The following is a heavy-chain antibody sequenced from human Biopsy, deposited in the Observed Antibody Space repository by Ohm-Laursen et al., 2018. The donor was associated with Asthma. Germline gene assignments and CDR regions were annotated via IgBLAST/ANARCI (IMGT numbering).Heavy chain of an antibody. CDR2: IMTVFGTT. CDR3: ARCQVDYSSGWSLLLKKIYYSGMDV. V-gene: IGHV1-69*13. J-gene: IGHJ6*02. D-gene: IGHD6-19*01. Sequence: GASVKVSCKAPGGTFSNFAISWVRQAPGQGLEWLGGIMTVFGTTNYAQKFQDRVTITADESTSTAYMEVTSLRSEDTAIYYCARCQVDYSSGWSLLLKKIYYSGMDVWGQGTAVTVSS. CDR1: GGTFSNFA.